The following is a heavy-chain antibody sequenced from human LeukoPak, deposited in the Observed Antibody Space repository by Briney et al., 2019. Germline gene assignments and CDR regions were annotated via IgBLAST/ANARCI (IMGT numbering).Heavy chain of an antibody. D-gene: IGHD6-13*01. J-gene: IGHJ1*01. CDR1: GFTFSSYE. V-gene: IGHV3-48*03. Sequence: GGSLRLSCAASGFTFSSYEMNWVRQAPGKGLEWVSYISSSGSTIYYADSVKGRFTISRDNAKNSLYLQMNSLRAEDTAVYYCARVSSWYPQYFQHWGQGTLVTVSS. CDR2: ISSSGSTI. CDR3: ARVSSWYPQYFQH.